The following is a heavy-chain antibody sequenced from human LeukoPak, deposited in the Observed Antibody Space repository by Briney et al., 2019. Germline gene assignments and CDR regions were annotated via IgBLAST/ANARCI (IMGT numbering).Heavy chain of an antibody. D-gene: IGHD3-10*01. Sequence: SETLSLTCTVSGGSINSAGYYWSWIRQHPGKGLEWIVYMYYSGTTYYNPSLKSRVIISVDMSKNQFSLKLSSVTAADTAVYYCARDAEYYYGSGSYSSGIDVWGQGTTVTVSS. CDR2: MYYSGTT. J-gene: IGHJ6*02. CDR1: GGSINSAGYY. V-gene: IGHV4-31*03. CDR3: ARDAEYYYGSGSYSSGIDV.